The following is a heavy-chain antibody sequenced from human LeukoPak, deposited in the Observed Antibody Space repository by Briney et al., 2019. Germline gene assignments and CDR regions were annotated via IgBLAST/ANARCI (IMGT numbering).Heavy chain of an antibody. CDR3: AKVEREGSYGTFDY. CDR2: ISGSGGST. D-gene: IGHD5-18*01. CDR1: GFTFSSYA. V-gene: IGHV3-23*01. J-gene: IGHJ4*02. Sequence: GGSLRLSCAASGFTFSSYAMSWVRQAPGKGLEWVSAISGSGGSTYYADSVKGRFTISRDNSKNTLYLQLNSLRAEDTAVYYCAKVEREGSYGTFDYWGQGTLVTVSS.